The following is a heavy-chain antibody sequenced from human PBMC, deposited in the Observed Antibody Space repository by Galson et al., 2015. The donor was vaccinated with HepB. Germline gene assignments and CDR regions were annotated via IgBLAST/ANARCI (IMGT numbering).Heavy chain of an antibody. D-gene: IGHD6-13*01. V-gene: IGHV3-7*03. CDR1: EFTFSSYW. CDR3: ARDLAPGSSWSGYYYYGMDV. Sequence: SLRLSCAASEFTFSSYWMSWVRQAPGKGLEWVANIEQDGSEKYYVDSVKGRFTISRDNAKNSLYLQMNSLRAEDTAVYYCARDLAPGSSWSGYYYYGMDVWDQGTTVTVSS. J-gene: IGHJ6*02. CDR2: IEQDGSEK.